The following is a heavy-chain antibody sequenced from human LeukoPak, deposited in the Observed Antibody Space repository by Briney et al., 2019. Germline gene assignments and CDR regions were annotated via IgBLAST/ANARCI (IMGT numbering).Heavy chain of an antibody. Sequence: PSETLSLTCTVSGGSISSYYWSWIRQPAGKGLEWIGRIYTSGSTNYNPSLKSRVTMSVDTSKNQFSLKLSSVTAADTAVYYCARDNSYYDFWSGYNNWFDPWGQGTLVTVSS. V-gene: IGHV4-4*07. D-gene: IGHD3-3*01. CDR1: GGSISSYY. J-gene: IGHJ5*02. CDR2: IYTSGST. CDR3: ARDNSYYDFWSGYNNWFDP.